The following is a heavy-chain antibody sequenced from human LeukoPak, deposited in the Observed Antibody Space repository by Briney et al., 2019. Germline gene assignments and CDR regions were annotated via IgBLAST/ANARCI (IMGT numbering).Heavy chain of an antibody. J-gene: IGHJ4*02. V-gene: IGHV3-23*01. CDR3: AKLHNLNCDY. CDR1: GFTSSDYV. CDR2: ISGSGGTT. D-gene: IGHD1-14*01. Sequence: PGGSLRLSCAASGFTSSDYVMSWVRQAPGTGLEWVSTISGSGGTTYYADSVKGRFTISRDNSKNTLYLQMNSLRPEDTAVYYCAKLHNLNCDYWGLGTLATVSS.